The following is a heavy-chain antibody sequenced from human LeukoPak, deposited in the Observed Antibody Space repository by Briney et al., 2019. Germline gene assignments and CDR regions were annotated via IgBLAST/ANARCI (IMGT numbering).Heavy chain of an antibody. J-gene: IGHJ4*02. Sequence: GGSLRLSCTTSGFTFSPYSMSWVRQSPGKRLEGVSAINDDTPYYADSVKGRFTVSRDNSRDTLYLQLNSLRAEDTAVYYCAKDQARYSSGLRGIFDYWGQGTLVTVSS. CDR1: GFTFSPYS. V-gene: IGHV3-23*01. D-gene: IGHD6-19*01. CDR3: AKDQARYSSGLRGIFDY. CDR2: INDDTP.